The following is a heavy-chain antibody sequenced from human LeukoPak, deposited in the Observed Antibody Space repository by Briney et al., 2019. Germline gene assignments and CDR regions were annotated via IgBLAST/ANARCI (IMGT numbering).Heavy chain of an antibody. J-gene: IGHJ3*02. Sequence: PSETLSLTCTVSGGSISSYYWSWIRQPPGKGLEWIGYIYTSGSTNYNPSLKSRVTISVDTSKNQFSLKLSSVTAADTAVYYCARHRLPYDGSGYDAFDIWGQGTMVTVSS. CDR1: GGSISSYY. CDR2: IYTSGST. D-gene: IGHD3-22*01. CDR3: ARHRLPYDGSGYDAFDI. V-gene: IGHV4-4*09.